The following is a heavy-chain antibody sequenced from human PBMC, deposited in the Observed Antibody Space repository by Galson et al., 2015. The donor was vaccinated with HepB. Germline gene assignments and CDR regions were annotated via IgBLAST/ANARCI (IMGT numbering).Heavy chain of an antibody. CDR3: TRDWGYCSGGSCPDY. Sequence: SLRLSCAASGFTFSNAWMSWVRQAPGKGLEWVGRIKSKTDGGTTDYAAPVKGRFTISRDDSKNTLYLQMDSLKTEDTAVYYCTRDWGYCSGGSCPDYWGQGTLVTVSS. D-gene: IGHD2-15*01. J-gene: IGHJ4*02. CDR2: IKSKTDGGTT. CDR1: GFTFSNAW. V-gene: IGHV3-15*01.